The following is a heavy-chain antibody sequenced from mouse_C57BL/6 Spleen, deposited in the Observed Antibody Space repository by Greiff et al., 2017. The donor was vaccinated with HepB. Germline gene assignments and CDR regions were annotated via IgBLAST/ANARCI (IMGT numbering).Heavy chain of an antibody. J-gene: IGHJ4*01. Sequence: VQLQQSGPVLVKPGASVKMSCKASGYTFTDYYMNWVKQSHGKSLEWIGVINPYNGGTSYNQKFKGKATLTVDKSSSTAYMELNSLTSEDSAVYYCARSGTTGGLDYWGQGTSVTVSS. V-gene: IGHV1-19*01. CDR2: INPYNGGT. CDR3: ARSGTTGGLDY. CDR1: GYTFTDYY. D-gene: IGHD1-1*01.